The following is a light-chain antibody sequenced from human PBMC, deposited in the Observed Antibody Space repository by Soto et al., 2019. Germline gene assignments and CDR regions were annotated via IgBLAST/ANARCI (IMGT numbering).Light chain of an antibody. V-gene: IGLV2-8*01. CDR2: EVY. CDR1: RDDVGGYNY. CDR3: SSYVTSNVFV. Sequence: QSVLTQPPSASGSPGQSVTISCTGTRDDVGGYNYVSWFQHHPGKAPKLMIYEVYKRPSGVPARFSGSKSGNTASLTVSGLQAGDEAIYYCSSYVTSNVFVFGGGTKLTVL. J-gene: IGLJ2*01.